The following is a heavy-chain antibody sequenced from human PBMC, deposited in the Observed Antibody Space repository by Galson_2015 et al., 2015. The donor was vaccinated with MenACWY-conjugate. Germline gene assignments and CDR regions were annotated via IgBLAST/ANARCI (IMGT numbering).Heavy chain of an antibody. V-gene: IGHV3-15*01. J-gene: IGHJ6*02. CDR1: GFTFNNAW. CDR3: TAPLYGGSHYYFYGMDV. CDR2: IKSKTDGGTT. D-gene: IGHD1-26*01. Sequence: SLRLSCAASGFTFNNAWMSWVRQAPGKGLEWVGHIKSKTDGGTTEYAAPVKGRFTISRDDSKNTLYLQMNSLKTEDTGVYFCTAPLYGGSHYYFYGMDVWGQGTTVTVSS.